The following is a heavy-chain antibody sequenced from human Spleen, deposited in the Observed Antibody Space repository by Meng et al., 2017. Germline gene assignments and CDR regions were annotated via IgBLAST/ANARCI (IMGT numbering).Heavy chain of an antibody. D-gene: IGHD3-10*02. CDR2: IDPKSGDT. J-gene: IGHJ4*02. Sequence: ASVKVSCKPSGYNFPDYYIHWVRRAPGQGLEWMGRIDPKSGDTHYAQSFQGRVTMTGDTSISTAYMELNSLRAEDTAVYYCASGSPLLRSYYFDYWGQGTLVTVSS. CDR1: GYNFPDYY. CDR3: ASGSPLLRSYYFDY. V-gene: IGHV1-2*06.